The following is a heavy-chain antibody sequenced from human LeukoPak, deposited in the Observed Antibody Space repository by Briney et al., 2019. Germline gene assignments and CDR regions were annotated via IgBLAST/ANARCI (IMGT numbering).Heavy chain of an antibody. D-gene: IGHD3-10*01. CDR3: AKDLRRRYYFGSGSRGGTFDI. CDR1: GFMFSNYG. J-gene: IGHJ3*02. Sequence: GRSLRLSCAASGFMFSNYGMQWVRQAPDKGLEWVAVISYDGSNKYYADSVKGRFTISRDNSKNTLYLQMNSLRAEDTAVYYCAKDLRRRYYFGSGSRGGTFDIWGQGTMVTVSS. CDR2: ISYDGSNK. V-gene: IGHV3-30*18.